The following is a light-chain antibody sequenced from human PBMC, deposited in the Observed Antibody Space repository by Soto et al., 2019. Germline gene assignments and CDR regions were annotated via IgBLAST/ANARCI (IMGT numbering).Light chain of an antibody. CDR3: SSYTNSITYV. CDR1: SSDVGGYNY. CDR2: EVN. J-gene: IGLJ1*01. V-gene: IGLV2-14*03. Sequence: QSALPQPASVSGSPGQSITISCTGTSSDVGGYNYVSWYQQHPGKAPKLMIYEVNNRPSGVSTRFSGSKSGNTASLTISGLQAEDEADYYCSSYTNSITYVSGSGTKLTVL.